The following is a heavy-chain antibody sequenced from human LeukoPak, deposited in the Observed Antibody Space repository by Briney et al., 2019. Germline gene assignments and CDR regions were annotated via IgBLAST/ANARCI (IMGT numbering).Heavy chain of an antibody. J-gene: IGHJ4*02. Sequence: SETLSLTCTVSGGSISSYYWSWIRQPPGKGLEWIGYIYYSGSANYNPSLKSRVTISVDTSKNQFSLKLSSVTAADTAVYYCARGRTLYYFDYWGQGTLVTVSS. CDR3: ARGRTLYYFDY. D-gene: IGHD2-2*01. CDR1: GGSISSYY. CDR2: IYYSGSA. V-gene: IGHV4-59*01.